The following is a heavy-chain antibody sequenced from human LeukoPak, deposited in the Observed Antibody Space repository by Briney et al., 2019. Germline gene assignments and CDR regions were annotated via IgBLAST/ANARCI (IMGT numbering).Heavy chain of an antibody. CDR1: GYTFTGYY. CDR3: ARDTNVAVAGLYNWYDP. Sequence: ASVKVSCKASGYTFTGYYMHWVRQAPGQGLEWMGWINPNSGGTNYAQKFQGRATMTRDTSISTAYMELSRLRSDDTAVYYCARDTNVAVAGLYNWYDPWGQGTLVTVSS. V-gene: IGHV1-2*02. J-gene: IGHJ5*02. CDR2: INPNSGGT. D-gene: IGHD6-19*01.